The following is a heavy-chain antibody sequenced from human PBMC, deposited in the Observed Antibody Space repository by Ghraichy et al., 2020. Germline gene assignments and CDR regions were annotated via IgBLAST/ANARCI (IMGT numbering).Heavy chain of an antibody. J-gene: IGHJ4*02. CDR3: ANLGASDTAMALGD. CDR1: GFTFSSYA. V-gene: IGHV3-23*01. CDR2: ISGSGGST. Sequence: GGSLRLSCAASGFTFSSYAMSWVRQAPGKGLEWVSAISGSGGSTYYADSVKGRFTISRDNSKNTLYLQMNSLRAEDTAVYYCANLGASDTAMALGDWGQGTLVTVSS. D-gene: IGHD5-18*01.